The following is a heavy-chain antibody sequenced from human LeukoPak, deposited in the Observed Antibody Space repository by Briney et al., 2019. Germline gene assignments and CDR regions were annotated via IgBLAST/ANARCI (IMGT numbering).Heavy chain of an antibody. CDR2: IRSKANSYAT. V-gene: IGHV3-73*01. D-gene: IGHD3-9*01. Sequence: GGSLRLSCAASGFTFSGSAMHWVRQASGKGLEWVGRIRSKANSYATAYAASVKGRFTISRDDSKNTLYLQMNSLRAEDTAVYYCAKELYDISYYFHYWGQGTLLTVSS. J-gene: IGHJ4*02. CDR3: AKELYDISYYFHY. CDR1: GFTFSGSA.